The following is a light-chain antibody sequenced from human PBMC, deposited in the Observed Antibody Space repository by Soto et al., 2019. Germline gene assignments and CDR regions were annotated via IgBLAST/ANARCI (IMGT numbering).Light chain of an antibody. J-gene: IGLJ2*01. CDR1: SSDVGGYNY. V-gene: IGLV2-8*01. CDR2: EVS. Sequence: QSALTQPPSASGSPGQSVTISCTGTSSDVGGYNYVSWYQQHPGKAPKLMIYEVSKRPSGVPDRFSGSKAGNTASLTVSGLQAEDEADYYCSSYAGSNNLGFGGGTKRTVL. CDR3: SSYAGSNNLG.